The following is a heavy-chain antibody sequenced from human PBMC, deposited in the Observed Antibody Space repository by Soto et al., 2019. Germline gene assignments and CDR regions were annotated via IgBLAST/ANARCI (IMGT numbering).Heavy chain of an antibody. D-gene: IGHD2-2*01. CDR1: GFTFSSYG. CDR3: AREREDIVVVPAPYYYGMDV. Sequence: PGGSLRLSCAASGFTFSSYGMHWVRQAPGKGLEWVAVIWYDGSNKYYAASVKGRFTISRDNSKNTLYLQMNSLRAEDTAVYYCAREREDIVVVPAPYYYGMDVWGQGTTVTVSS. V-gene: IGHV3-33*01. J-gene: IGHJ6*02. CDR2: IWYDGSNK.